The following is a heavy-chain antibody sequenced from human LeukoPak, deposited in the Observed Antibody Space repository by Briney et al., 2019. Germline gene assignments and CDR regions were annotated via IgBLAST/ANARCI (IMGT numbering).Heavy chain of an antibody. CDR2: IREDGSDK. V-gene: IGHV3-7*01. Sequence: GGSLRLSCAASGFTFSSYWMSWVRQASGKGLEWVANIREDGSDKHYVDSVRGRFTISRDNAKNSLHLQMNSLRAEDTATYYCARDPEMEKGRDGLDHWGQGTLVIVSS. J-gene: IGHJ4*02. D-gene: IGHD5-24*01. CDR1: GFTFSSYW. CDR3: ARDPEMEKGRDGLDH.